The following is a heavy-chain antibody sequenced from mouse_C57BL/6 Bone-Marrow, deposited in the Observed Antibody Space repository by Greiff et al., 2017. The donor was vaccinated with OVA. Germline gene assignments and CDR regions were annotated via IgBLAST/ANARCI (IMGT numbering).Heavy chain of an antibody. J-gene: IGHJ3*01. CDR3: AKGDCRAWFAY. CDR1: GYTFTDYY. CDR2: INPNNGGT. Sequence: VQLQQSGPELVKPGASVKISCKASGYTFTDYYMNWVKQSHGKSLEWIGDINPNNGGTSYNQKFKGKATLTVDKSCSTAYMELRSLTSEDSAVYYGAKGDCRAWFAYWGQGTLVTVSA. D-gene: IGHD3-3*01. V-gene: IGHV1-26*01.